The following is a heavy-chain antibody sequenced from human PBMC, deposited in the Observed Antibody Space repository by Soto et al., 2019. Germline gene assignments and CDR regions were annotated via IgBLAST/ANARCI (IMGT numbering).Heavy chain of an antibody. D-gene: IGHD1-26*01. CDR1: GGSFSGYY. CDR2: INHSGST. V-gene: IGHV4-34*01. CDR3: ARGRSEHREDAFDI. Sequence: SETLSLTCAVYGGSFSGYYWSWIRQPPGKGLEWIGEINHSGSTNYNPSLKSRVTISVDTSKNQFSLKLSSVTAADTAVYYCARGRSEHREDAFDIWGQGTMVTVSS. J-gene: IGHJ3*02.